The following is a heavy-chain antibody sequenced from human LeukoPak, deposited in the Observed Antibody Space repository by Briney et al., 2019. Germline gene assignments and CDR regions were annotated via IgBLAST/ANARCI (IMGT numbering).Heavy chain of an antibody. CDR1: AFTLTRHG. D-gene: IGHD3-22*01. Sequence: PGGSLTLTCAADAFTLTRHGMKWVRQAPRDRLEWLSYIIRGGSKIYYADSVKGRFTISRDNAKNSLYLQMNSLRAEDTAVYYCVGDISGYYFDYWDWGTLATVAS. CDR2: IIRGGSKI. CDR3: VGDISGYYFDY. J-gene: IGHJ4*02. V-gene: IGHV3-48*04.